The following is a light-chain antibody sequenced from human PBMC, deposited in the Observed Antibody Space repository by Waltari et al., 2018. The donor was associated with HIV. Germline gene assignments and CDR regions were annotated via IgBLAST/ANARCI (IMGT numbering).Light chain of an antibody. CDR1: QSVVFRSNSKHY. CDR2: WAS. J-gene: IGKJ1*01. CDR3: HQYYSTPQT. V-gene: IGKV4-1*01. Sequence: IVMTQSPDPLAVSLGERATLRCPSSQSVVFRSNSKHYLAWYQQKSGQPPKVVISWASTRESGVPDRFSGSGSGTDFTLTISSLQAEDVAVYYCHQYYSTPQTFGQGTKVEVK.